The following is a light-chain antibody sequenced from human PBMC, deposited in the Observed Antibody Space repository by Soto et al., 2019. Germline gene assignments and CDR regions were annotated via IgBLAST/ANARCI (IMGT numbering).Light chain of an antibody. CDR3: CSYAGSYTFGV. CDR1: SSNIGAGFD. CDR2: DNS. J-gene: IGLJ3*02. Sequence: QSVLTQPPSVSGAPGQRVTISCTGNSSNIGAGFDVHWYQQLPGTAPKLLIYDNSNRPSGVPDRFSGSKSGTSASLAITGLQAEDGTDYYCCSYAGSYTFGVFGGGTKLTVL. V-gene: IGLV1-40*01.